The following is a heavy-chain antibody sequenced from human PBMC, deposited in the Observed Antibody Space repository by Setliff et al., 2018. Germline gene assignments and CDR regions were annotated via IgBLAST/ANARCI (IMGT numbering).Heavy chain of an antibody. CDR2: IYYSGSA. CDR3: AGGRRYDYGWDFDY. Sequence: SETLSLTCTVSGGSISSSYWGWVRQPPAKGLEWIGTIYYSGSAYSSPSLKSRVTISVDTSKNQFSPKLTSVTAADTAVYYCAGGRRYDYGWDFDYWGQGTLVTVSS. J-gene: IGHJ4*02. CDR1: GGSISSSY. V-gene: IGHV4-39*01. D-gene: IGHD4-17*01.